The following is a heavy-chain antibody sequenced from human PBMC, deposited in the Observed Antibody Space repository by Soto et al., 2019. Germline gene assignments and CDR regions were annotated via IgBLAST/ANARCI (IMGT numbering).Heavy chain of an antibody. V-gene: IGHV3-30-3*01. D-gene: IGHD3-22*01. CDR3: ARGSITMIVVVIVY. CDR2: ISYDGSNK. CDR1: GFTFSSYA. J-gene: IGHJ4*02. Sequence: QVQLVESGGGVVQPGRSLRLSCAASGFTFSSYAMHWVRQAPGKGLEWVAVISYDGSNKYYADSVKGRFTISRDNSKNTLYLQMNSLRAEDTAVYYCARGSITMIVVVIVYWGQGTLVTVSS.